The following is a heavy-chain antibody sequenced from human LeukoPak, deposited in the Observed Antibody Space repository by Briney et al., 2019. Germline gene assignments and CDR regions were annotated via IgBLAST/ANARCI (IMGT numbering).Heavy chain of an antibody. Sequence: SETLSLTCTVSGGSISSYYWSWIRQPPGKGLEWIGYIYYSGSTNYNPSLKSRVTISVDTSKNQFSLKLSSVTAADTAVYYCAREYFYGSGSYRLTYYFDYWGQGTLVTVSS. V-gene: IGHV4-59*01. CDR2: IYYSGST. CDR3: AREYFYGSGSYRLTYYFDY. J-gene: IGHJ4*02. D-gene: IGHD3-10*01. CDR1: GGSISSYY.